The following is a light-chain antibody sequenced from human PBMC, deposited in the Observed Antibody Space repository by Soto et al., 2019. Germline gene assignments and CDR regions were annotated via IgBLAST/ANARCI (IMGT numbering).Light chain of an antibody. CDR2: GAS. CDR3: QQSYSSPWT. V-gene: IGKV3-15*01. J-gene: IGKJ1*01. Sequence: EIVMTQSPATLSVSPGAGATLSCMASQSMSSNLAWYQQRPGQAPRLLIYGASTRATGIPARFSGSGSGTDFTLTIRSLQPEDFATYFCQQSYSSPWTFGQGTKVDI. CDR1: QSMSSN.